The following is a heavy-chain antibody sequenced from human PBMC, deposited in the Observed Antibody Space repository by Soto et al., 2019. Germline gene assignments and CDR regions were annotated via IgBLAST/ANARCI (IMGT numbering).Heavy chain of an antibody. D-gene: IGHD6-19*01. CDR3: AKHYSSGWFGNWFDP. Sequence: GASVKVSCKASGYTFTSYGISWVRQAPGQGLEWMGWISAYNGNTNYAQKLQGRVTMTTDTSTSTAYMELRSLRSDDTAVYYCAKHYSSGWFGNWFDPWGQGTLVTVSS. CDR1: GYTFTSYG. V-gene: IGHV1-18*01. CDR2: ISAYNGNT. J-gene: IGHJ5*02.